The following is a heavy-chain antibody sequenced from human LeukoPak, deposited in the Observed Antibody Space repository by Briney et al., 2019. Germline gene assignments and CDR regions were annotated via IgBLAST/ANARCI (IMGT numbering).Heavy chain of an antibody. J-gene: IGHJ4*02. V-gene: IGHV2-5*02. CDR3: AHRRITMVRGVIGFDY. CDR1: GFSLSTSGVG. D-gene: IGHD3-10*01. Sequence: SGPTLVKPTQTLTLTCTFSGFSLSTSGVGVGWIRQPPGKALEWLALIYWDDDKRYSPSLKSRLTITKDTSKNQVVLTMTNMDPVDIATYYCAHRRITMVRGVIGFDYWGQGTLVTVSS. CDR2: IYWDDDK.